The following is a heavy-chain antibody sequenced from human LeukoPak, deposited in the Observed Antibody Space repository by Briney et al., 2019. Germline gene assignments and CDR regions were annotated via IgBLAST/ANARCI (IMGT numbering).Heavy chain of an antibody. CDR2: INPNSGGT. CDR3: ARTYSGYYDSSGYPLRY. Sequence: GASVKVSCKASGYTFTSYYMHWVRQAPGQGLEWMGRINPNSGGTNYAQKFQGRVTMTRDTSISTAYMELSRLRSDDTAVYYCARTYSGYYDSSGYPLRYWGQGTLVTVSS. V-gene: IGHV1-2*06. CDR1: GYTFTSYY. J-gene: IGHJ4*02. D-gene: IGHD3-22*01.